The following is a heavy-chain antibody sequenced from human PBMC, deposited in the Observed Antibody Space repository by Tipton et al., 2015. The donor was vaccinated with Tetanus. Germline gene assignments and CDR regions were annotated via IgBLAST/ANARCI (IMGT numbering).Heavy chain of an antibody. CDR2: ISYDGSNK. V-gene: IGHV3-30-3*01. J-gene: IGHJ4*02. CDR3: ARGPYHYGDYYFDY. Sequence: SLRLSCAASGFTFRSYAMHWVRQAPGKGLEWVAVISYDGSNKYDAESVKGRLTISRDNSNNTLYVQMDSLRAEDTAVYYCARGPYHYGDYYFDYWGRGTLVTVSS. D-gene: IGHD4-17*01. CDR1: GFTFRSYA.